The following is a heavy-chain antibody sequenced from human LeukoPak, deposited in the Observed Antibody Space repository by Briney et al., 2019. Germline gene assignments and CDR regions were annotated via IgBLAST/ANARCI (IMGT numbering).Heavy chain of an antibody. Sequence: PSETLSLTCTVSGGSISSSSYYWGWIRQPPGKGLEWIGSIYYSGSTYYNPSLKSRVTISVDTSKNQFSLKLSSVTAADTAVYYCARVYDFWSGYSRPNNWFDPWGQGTLVTVSS. CDR1: GGSISSSSYY. D-gene: IGHD3-3*01. J-gene: IGHJ5*02. CDR2: IYYSGST. V-gene: IGHV4-39*07. CDR3: ARVYDFWSGYSRPNNWFDP.